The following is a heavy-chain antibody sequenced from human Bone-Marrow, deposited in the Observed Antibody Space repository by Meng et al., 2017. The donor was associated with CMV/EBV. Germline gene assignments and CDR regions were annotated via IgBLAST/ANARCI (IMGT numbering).Heavy chain of an antibody. CDR3: ARDLVKKGGFRPITIFGVVYQPGDS. V-gene: IGHV3-48*01. CDR1: GFTFSSYS. CDR2: ISSSSSTI. D-gene: IGHD3-3*01. Sequence: GESLKISCAASGFTFSSYSMNWVRQAPGKGLEWVSYISSSSSTIYYADSVKGRFTISRDNSKNTLFLQMSSLRTEDTAVYYCARDLVKKGGFRPITIFGVVYQPGDSWGQGTLVTVSS. J-gene: IGHJ5*01.